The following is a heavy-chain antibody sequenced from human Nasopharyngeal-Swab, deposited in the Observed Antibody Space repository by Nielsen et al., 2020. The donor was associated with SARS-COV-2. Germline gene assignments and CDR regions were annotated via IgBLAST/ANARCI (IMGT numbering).Heavy chain of an antibody. J-gene: IGHJ5*02. CDR1: GGSISSGSYY. CDR2: IYYSGST. D-gene: IGHD4-11*01. CDR3: ARNDYTGSSWFDP. V-gene: IGHV4-39*01. Sequence: SETLSLTCTVSGGSISSGSYYWSWIRQPAGKGLEWIGSIYYSGSTYYNPSLKSRVTISVDTSKNQFSLKLSSVTAADTAVYYCARNDYTGSSWFDPWGQGTLVTVSS.